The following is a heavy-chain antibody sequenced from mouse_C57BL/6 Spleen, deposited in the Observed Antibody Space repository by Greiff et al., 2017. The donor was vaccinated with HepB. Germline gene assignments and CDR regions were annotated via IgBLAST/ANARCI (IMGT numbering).Heavy chain of an antibody. CDR3: ARIEYDYDDYAMDY. Sequence: QVQLQQPGAELVKPGASVKMSCKASGYTFTSYWITWVKQRPGQGLEWIGDIYPGSGSTNYNEKFKSKATLTVDTSSSTAYMQLSSLTSEDSAVYYCARIEYDYDDYAMDYWGQGTSVTVSS. CDR2: IYPGSGST. CDR1: GYTFTSYW. D-gene: IGHD2-4*01. J-gene: IGHJ4*01. V-gene: IGHV1-55*01.